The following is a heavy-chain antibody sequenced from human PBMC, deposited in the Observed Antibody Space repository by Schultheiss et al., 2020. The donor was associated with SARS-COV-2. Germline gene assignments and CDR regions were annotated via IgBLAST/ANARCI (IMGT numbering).Heavy chain of an antibody. V-gene: IGHV4-4*07. CDR2: IYTSGST. D-gene: IGHD3-10*01. J-gene: IGHJ4*02. CDR1: GGSISTHF. CDR3: ARTMVRVQPFDY. Sequence: SETLSLTCTVSGGSISTHFWSWIRQPAGKGLEWIGRIYTSGSTNYNPSLKSRVTISVDTSKNQFSLKLSSVTAADTAVYYCARTMVRVQPFDYWGQGTLVTVSS.